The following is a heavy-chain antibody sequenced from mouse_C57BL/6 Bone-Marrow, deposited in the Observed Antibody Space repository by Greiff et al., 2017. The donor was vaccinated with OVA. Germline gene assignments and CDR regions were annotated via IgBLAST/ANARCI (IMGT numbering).Heavy chain of an antibody. J-gene: IGHJ4*01. Sequence: QVQLQQSGPGLVQPSQSLSITCTVSGFSLTSYGVHWVRQSPGKGLEWLGVIWRGGSTDYNAAFMSRLSITKDNSKSQVFFKMNSLQADHTATYDCAKNPSLLRYCYAMDYWGQGTSVTVSS. CDR3: AKNPSLLRYCYAMDY. D-gene: IGHD1-1*01. V-gene: IGHV2-5*01. CDR1: GFSLTSYG. CDR2: IWRGGST.